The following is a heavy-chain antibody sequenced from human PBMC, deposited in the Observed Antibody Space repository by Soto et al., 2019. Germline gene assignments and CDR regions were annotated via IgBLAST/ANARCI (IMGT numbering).Heavy chain of an antibody. Sequence: ETLSLTCIVSGASVSSGSYYWSWIRQPPGKGLEWIGYIYYSGSTNYNPSLKSRVTISVDTSKNQFSLKLSSVTAADTAVYYCARVSRSHIDYWGQGTLVTVSS. V-gene: IGHV4-61*01. D-gene: IGHD2-15*01. J-gene: IGHJ4*02. CDR2: IYYSGST. CDR1: GASVSSGSYY. CDR3: ARVSRSHIDY.